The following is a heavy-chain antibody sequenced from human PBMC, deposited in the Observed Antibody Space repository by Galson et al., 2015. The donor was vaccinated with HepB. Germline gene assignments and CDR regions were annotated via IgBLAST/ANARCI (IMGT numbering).Heavy chain of an antibody. V-gene: IGHV4-59*01. D-gene: IGHD6-19*01. CDR3: ARSSGWYNYDLDY. CDR1: GGSISSYY. J-gene: IGHJ4*02. CDR2: IYYSGST. Sequence: LSLTCTVSGGSISSYYWSWIRQPPGKGLEWIGYIYYSGSTNYNPSLKSRVTISVDTSKNQFSLKLSSVTAADTAVYYCARSSGWYNYDLDYWGQGTLVTVSS.